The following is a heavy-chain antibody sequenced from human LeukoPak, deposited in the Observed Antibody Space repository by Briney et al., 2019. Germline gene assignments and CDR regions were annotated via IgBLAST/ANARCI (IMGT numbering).Heavy chain of an antibody. D-gene: IGHD6-19*01. CDR1: GFTFSDYY. V-gene: IGHV3-11*04. J-gene: IGHJ4*02. CDR3: ARDSPADSSGWYYY. Sequence: GGSLRLSCAASGFTFSDYYMSWIRQAPGKGLEWVSYISSSGSTIYYADSVKGRFTISRDNAKNSLYLQMNGLRAEDTAVYYCARDSPADSSGWYYYWGQGTLVTVSS. CDR2: ISSSGSTI.